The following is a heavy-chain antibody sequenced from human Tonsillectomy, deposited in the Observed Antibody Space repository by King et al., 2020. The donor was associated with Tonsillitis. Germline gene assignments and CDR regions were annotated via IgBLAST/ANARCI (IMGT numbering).Heavy chain of an antibody. Sequence: QLVQSGGGVVQPGRSLRLSCAASGFTFSSYGMHWVRQAPGKGLEWVAVIWYDGSNKYYADSVKGRFTISRDNSKNTLYLQMNSLRAEDTAVYYCARALYYDFWSGYYTNWFDPWGQGTLVTVSS. V-gene: IGHV3-33*01. CDR1: GFTFSSYG. D-gene: IGHD3-3*01. CDR3: ARALYYDFWSGYYTNWFDP. CDR2: IWYDGSNK. J-gene: IGHJ5*02.